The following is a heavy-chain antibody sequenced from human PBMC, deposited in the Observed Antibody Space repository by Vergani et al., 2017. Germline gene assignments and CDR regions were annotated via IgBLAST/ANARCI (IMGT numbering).Heavy chain of an antibody. Sequence: EVQLVESGGGLVQPGGSLRLSCAASGFTFSSYEMNWVRQAPGKGLEWVSGISWNSGSIGYADSVKGRFTIARDNAKNSLYLQMNSLRAEDTALYYCAKDIGGEYGSGSYLNYWGQGTLVTVSS. CDR2: ISWNSGSI. D-gene: IGHD3-10*01. V-gene: IGHV3-9*01. CDR1: GFTFSSYE. J-gene: IGHJ4*02. CDR3: AKDIGGEYGSGSYLNY.